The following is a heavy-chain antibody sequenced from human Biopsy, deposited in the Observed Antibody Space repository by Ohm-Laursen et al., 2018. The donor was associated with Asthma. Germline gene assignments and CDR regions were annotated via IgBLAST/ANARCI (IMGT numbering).Heavy chain of an antibody. CDR2: ISGSGGST. CDR1: GFTFSSYA. Sequence: GSLRLSCTASGFTFSSYAMSWVRQAPGKGLEWVSAISGSGGSTYYADSVKGRFTISRDNSKNTLYLQMNSLRAEDTAVYYCATFPYGDYLPLDYWGQGTLVTVSS. V-gene: IGHV3-23*01. J-gene: IGHJ4*02. CDR3: ATFPYGDYLPLDY. D-gene: IGHD4-17*01.